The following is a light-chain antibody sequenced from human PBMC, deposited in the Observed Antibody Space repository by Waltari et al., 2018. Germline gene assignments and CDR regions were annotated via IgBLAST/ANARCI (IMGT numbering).Light chain of an antibody. CDR3: QQSYSTVLT. CDR2: AAS. J-gene: IGKJ4*01. CDR1: QSITTY. Sequence: DIQMTQSPSSLSASVGDRVTITCRASQSITTYLNWYQLTPGKAPKLLIYAASSLQSGVPSRFSGGGSGRDFTLTISSLQPEDFATYYCQQSYSTVLTFGGGTKVEIK. V-gene: IGKV1-39*01.